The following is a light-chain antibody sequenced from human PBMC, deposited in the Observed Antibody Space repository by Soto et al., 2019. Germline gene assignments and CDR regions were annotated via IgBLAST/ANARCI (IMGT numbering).Light chain of an antibody. Sequence: EIVLTQSPGTLSLSPGERATLSCRASQSVSSSYLAWYQQKPGQAPRLLIYGASSRATGITDRLSGSGSGTKFSITIIRMQAEDVAEEYYQQYGSSPRTFGQVTKVEIK. CDR3: QQYGSSPRT. V-gene: IGKV3-20*01. CDR2: GAS. CDR1: QSVSSSY. J-gene: IGKJ1*01.